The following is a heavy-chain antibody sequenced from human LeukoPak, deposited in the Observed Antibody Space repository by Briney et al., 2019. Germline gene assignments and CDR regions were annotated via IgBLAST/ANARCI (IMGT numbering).Heavy chain of an antibody. V-gene: IGHV3-48*03. CDR3: VRDYRDSSGDHQHFDY. D-gene: IGHD3-22*01. CDR2: ISSSGSTT. J-gene: IGHJ4*02. Sequence: GGSLRLSCAASGFTFSHYEMNWVRQAPGKGLEWVSYISSSGSTTYYADSVKGRFTISRDDAKNSLYLQMNSLRAEDTAVYYCVRDYRDSSGDHQHFDYWGQGALVTVSS. CDR1: GFTFSHYE.